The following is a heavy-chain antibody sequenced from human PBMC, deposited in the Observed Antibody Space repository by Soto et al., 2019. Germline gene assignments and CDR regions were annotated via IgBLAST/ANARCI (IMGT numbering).Heavy chain of an antibody. CDR3: ARAHTIFGLGPYYYYYGMDV. D-gene: IGHD3-9*01. J-gene: IGHJ6*02. Sequence: QVQLVQSGAEVKKPGSSVKVSCKDSGGTFSSYAISWVRQAPGQGLEWMGWIIPIFGTANYAQKFQGRVTITADESTSTAYMELSSLRSEDTALYYCARAHTIFGLGPYYYYYGMDVWGQGTTVTVSS. V-gene: IGHV1-69*01. CDR2: IIPIFGTA. CDR1: GGTFSSYA.